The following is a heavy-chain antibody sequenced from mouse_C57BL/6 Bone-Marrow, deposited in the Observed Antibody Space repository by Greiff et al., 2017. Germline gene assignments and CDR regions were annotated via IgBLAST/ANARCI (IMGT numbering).Heavy chain of an antibody. CDR1: GLTFSDYG. CDR3: ARPTTASPFDY. V-gene: IGHV5-17*01. CDR2: ISSGSSTI. D-gene: IGHD1-2*01. Sequence: DVMLVESGGGLVKPGGSLKLSCAASGLTFSDYGMHWVRQAPEKGLEWVAYISSGSSTIYYADTVKGRFTISRDNAKNTLFLQMTSLRSEDTAMYYCARPTTASPFDYWGQGNTLTVSS. J-gene: IGHJ2*01.